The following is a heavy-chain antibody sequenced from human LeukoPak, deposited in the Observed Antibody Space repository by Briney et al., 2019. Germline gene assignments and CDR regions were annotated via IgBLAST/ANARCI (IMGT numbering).Heavy chain of an antibody. Sequence: GASVKVSCKASGGNLKNFAASWVRQSPGQGLEWLGRIVPKVGVTNYGQKFQDRVTITADESTATAYMELSSLRSEDTAVYYCARANYGPVYWYFDLWGRGTLVTVSS. D-gene: IGHD4-17*01. CDR3: ARANYGPVYWYFDL. CDR2: IVPKVGVT. J-gene: IGHJ2*01. V-gene: IGHV1-69*04. CDR1: GGNLKNFA.